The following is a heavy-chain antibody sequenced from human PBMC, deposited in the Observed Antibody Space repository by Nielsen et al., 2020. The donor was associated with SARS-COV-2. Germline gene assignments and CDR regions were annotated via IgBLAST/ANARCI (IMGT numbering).Heavy chain of an antibody. CDR1: GFTFSSYG. V-gene: IGHV3-33*01. Sequence: GESLKISCAASGFTFSSYGMHWVRQAPGKGLEWVAVIWYDGSNKYYADSVKGRFTISRDNSKNTLYLQMNSLRAEDTAVYYCASLGFLYGMDVWGQGTTVTVSS. CDR3: ASLGFLYGMDV. CDR2: IWYDGSNK. D-gene: IGHD3-3*02. J-gene: IGHJ6*02.